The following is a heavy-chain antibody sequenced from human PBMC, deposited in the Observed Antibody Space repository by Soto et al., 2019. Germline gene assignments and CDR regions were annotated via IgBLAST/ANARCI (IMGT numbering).Heavy chain of an antibody. J-gene: IGHJ6*02. D-gene: IGHD6-13*01. Sequence: SETLSLTCAVYGGSGGSFSGYYWSWIRQPPGKGLEWIGEINHSGSTNYNPSLKSRVTISVDTSKNQFSLKLSSVTAADTAVYYCARGIAAAVVHYYYGMDVWGQGTTVTVSS. CDR1: GGSGGSFSGYY. V-gene: IGHV4-34*01. CDR3: ARGIAAAVVHYYYGMDV. CDR2: INHSGST.